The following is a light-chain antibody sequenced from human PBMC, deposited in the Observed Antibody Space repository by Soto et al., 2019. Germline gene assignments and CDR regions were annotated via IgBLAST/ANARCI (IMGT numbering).Light chain of an antibody. Sequence: QSVLTQPPSVSGAPGQRVTISCTWSSSNIGLGYDVHWYQQLPGTAPKLLIFGNNNRPSGVPDRFSGSKSGTSASLAITGLQAEDEADYYCQSYDSSLSGYVFGTGTKV. CDR3: QSYDSSLSGYV. J-gene: IGLJ1*01. CDR2: GNN. CDR1: SSNIGLGYD. V-gene: IGLV1-40*01.